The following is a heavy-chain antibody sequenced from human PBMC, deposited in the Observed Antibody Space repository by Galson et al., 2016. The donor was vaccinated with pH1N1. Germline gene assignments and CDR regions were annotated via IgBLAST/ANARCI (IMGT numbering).Heavy chain of an antibody. CDR1: GFTFSSHS. CDR3: ARVSFGDYPDYYYYNMGV. J-gene: IGHJ6*02. D-gene: IGHD4-17*01. Sequence: SLRLSCAASGFTFSSHSMNWVRQAPGKGLEWVSSISSNNYYIYYADSVKGRFTISRDNARNSLYLKMNSLRAEDTAVYCCARVSFGDYPDYYYYNMGVWGQGTTVTVSS. CDR2: ISSNNYYI. V-gene: IGHV3-21*01.